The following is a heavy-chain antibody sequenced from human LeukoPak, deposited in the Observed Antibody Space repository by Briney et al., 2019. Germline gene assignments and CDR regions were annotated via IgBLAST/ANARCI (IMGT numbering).Heavy chain of an antibody. CDR2: ISYDGSNK. J-gene: IGHJ4*02. CDR1: GFTFSSYA. CDR3: ARDLSEMATIGYFDY. V-gene: IGHV3-30*04. Sequence: PGGSLRLSCAASGFTFSSYAMRWVRQAPGKGLEWVAVISYDGSNKYYADSVKGRFTISRDNSKNTLYLQMNSLRAEDTAVYYCARDLSEMATIGYFDYWGQGTLVTVSS. D-gene: IGHD5-24*01.